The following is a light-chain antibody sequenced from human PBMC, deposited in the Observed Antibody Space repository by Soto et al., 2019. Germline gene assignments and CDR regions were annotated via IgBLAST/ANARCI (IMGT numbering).Light chain of an antibody. CDR3: PSYDSSLSGYV. CDR1: SSNIGAGYE. CDR2: ENN. V-gene: IGLV1-40*01. J-gene: IGLJ1*01. Sequence: QSLLTQPPSVSEAPGQRVTISCTGSSSNIGAGYEAHWYQQVPGTAPKILIYENNNRPSGVPDRFSGSKSGTSASLAITGLQAEDEAEYYCPSYDSSLSGYVFGTGTKLTVL.